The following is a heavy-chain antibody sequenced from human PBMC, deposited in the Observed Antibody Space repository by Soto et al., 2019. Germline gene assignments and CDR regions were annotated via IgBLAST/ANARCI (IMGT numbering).Heavy chain of an antibody. V-gene: IGHV3-23*01. CDR2: ISGSGGST. J-gene: IGHJ6*02. CDR1: GFTFSSYA. CDR3: AKASLGLGYYYYGMDV. Sequence: TGGSLRLSCAASGFTFSSYAMSWVRQAPGKGLEWVSAISGSGGSTYYADSVKGRFTISRDNSKNTLYLQMNSLRAEDTAVYYCAKASLGLGYYYYGMDVWGQGTTVTVSS. D-gene: IGHD3-16*01.